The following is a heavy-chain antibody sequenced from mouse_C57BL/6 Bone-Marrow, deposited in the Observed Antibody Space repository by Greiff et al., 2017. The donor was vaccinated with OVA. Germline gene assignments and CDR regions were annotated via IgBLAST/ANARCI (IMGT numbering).Heavy chain of an antibody. J-gene: IGHJ4*01. CDR1: GFTFTDDY. D-gene: IGHD1-1*01. V-gene: IGHV14-4*01. CDR3: TTSFYYGSSYYAMDY. Sequence: EVQLQQSGAELVRPGASVKLSCTASGFTFTDDYMHWVKQRPGQGLEWIGWIDPENGDTEYASKFQGKATITADKSSNTAYLQLSSLTSEDTAFYYCTTSFYYGSSYYAMDYWGQGTAVTVSA. CDR2: IDPENGDT.